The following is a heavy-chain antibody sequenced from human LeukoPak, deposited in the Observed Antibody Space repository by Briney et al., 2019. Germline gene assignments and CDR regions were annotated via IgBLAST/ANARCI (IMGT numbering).Heavy chain of an antibody. CDR2: ISYDGSNK. V-gene: IGHV3-30*04. CDR1: GFTFSSYA. J-gene: IGHJ4*02. Sequence: PGGSLRLSCAASGFTFSSYAMHWVRQAPGKGLEWVAVISYDGSNKYYADSVKGRFTISRDNSKNTLYLQMNSLRAEDTAVYYCARADRPYDRWGQGTLVTVSS. CDR3: ARADRPYDR. D-gene: IGHD3-16*01.